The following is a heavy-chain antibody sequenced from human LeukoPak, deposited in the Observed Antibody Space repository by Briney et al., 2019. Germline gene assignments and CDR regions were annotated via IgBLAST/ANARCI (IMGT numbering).Heavy chain of an antibody. CDR1: GFTFSSYT. CDR3: ARVWGINCSGGSCYSQGADY. CDR2: ISSSGSYI. V-gene: IGHV3-21*01. J-gene: IGHJ4*02. Sequence: PGGSLRLSCAASGFTFSSYTMNWVRQAPGKGLEWVSSISSSGSYIYYADSVKGRFTISRDNAKNSLYLQMNSLRAEDTAVYYCARVWGINCSGGSCYSQGADYWGQGTLVTVSS. D-gene: IGHD2-15*01.